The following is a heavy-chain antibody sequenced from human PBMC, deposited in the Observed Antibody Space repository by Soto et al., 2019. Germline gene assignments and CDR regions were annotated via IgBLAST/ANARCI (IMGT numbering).Heavy chain of an antibody. CDR3: GRWGTCFSFVSGSYRSTTYNGMAS. D-gene: IGHD3-16*02. CDR1: GGSISSGGYY. Sequence: SETLSLTCTVSGGSISSGGYYWSWIRQHPGKGLEWIGYIYYSGSTYYNPSLKSRVTISVDTSKNQFSLKLSSVTAADTAVYYCGRWGTCFSFVSGSYRSTTYNGMASGGKGPRSPSPQ. CDR2: IYYSGST. J-gene: IGHJ6*01. V-gene: IGHV4-31*03.